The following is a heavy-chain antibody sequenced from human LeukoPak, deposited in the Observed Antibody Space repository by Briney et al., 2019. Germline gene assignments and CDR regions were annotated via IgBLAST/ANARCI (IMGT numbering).Heavy chain of an antibody. CDR1: GYTLTELS. D-gene: IGHD3-22*01. J-gene: IGHJ4*01. Sequence: ASVKVSCKVSGYTLTELSMHWVQQAPGKGLEWMGLVDPEDGETIYAEKFQGRVTITADTSTDTAYMELSSLRSEDTAVYYCATDRPSDSSGYNCWGQGTLVTVSS. CDR3: ATDRPSDSSGYNC. V-gene: IGHV1-24*01. CDR2: VDPEDGET.